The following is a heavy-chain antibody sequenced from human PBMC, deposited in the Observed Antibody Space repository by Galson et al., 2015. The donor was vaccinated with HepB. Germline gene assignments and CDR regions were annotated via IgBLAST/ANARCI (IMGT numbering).Heavy chain of an antibody. V-gene: IGHV4-34*01. Sequence: LSLTCAVYGRSFSDYYWSWIRQPPGKGLEWIGEINHSGSTNYNPSLKSRVTISVDTSKNQLSLKLNSVTAADTAVYYCAREFKQRGKFGYYYFYMDVWGKGTTVSVSS. D-gene: IGHD6-25*01. J-gene: IGHJ6*03. CDR2: INHSGST. CDR1: GRSFSDYY. CDR3: AREFKQRGKFGYYYFYMDV.